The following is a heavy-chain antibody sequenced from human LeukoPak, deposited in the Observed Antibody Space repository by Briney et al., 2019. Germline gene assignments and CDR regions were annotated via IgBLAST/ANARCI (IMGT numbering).Heavy chain of an antibody. CDR1: GFTFSNYD. CDR3: ASQTGYDFWSGPRGYYYYGMDV. Sequence: GGSLRLSCAASGFTFSNYDMHWVRQAPGKGLEWVSYISSSGSTIYYADSVKGRFTISRDNAKNSLYLQMNSLRAEDTAVYYCASQTGYDFWSGPRGYYYYGMDVWGQGTTVTVSS. J-gene: IGHJ6*02. D-gene: IGHD3-3*01. CDR2: ISSSGSTI. V-gene: IGHV3-48*03.